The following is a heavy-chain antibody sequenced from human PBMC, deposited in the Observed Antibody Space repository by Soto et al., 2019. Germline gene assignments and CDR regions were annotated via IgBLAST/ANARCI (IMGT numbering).Heavy chain of an antibody. Sequence: GGSLRLSCAASGFTFSSYAMHWVRQAPGKGLEWVAVISYDGSNKYYADSVKGRFTISRDNSKNTLYLQMNSLRAEDTAVYYCARDPGITMIVVVTAFDYWGQGTLVTVSS. V-gene: IGHV3-30-3*01. CDR2: ISYDGSNK. J-gene: IGHJ4*02. CDR1: GFTFSSYA. CDR3: ARDPGITMIVVVTAFDY. D-gene: IGHD3-22*01.